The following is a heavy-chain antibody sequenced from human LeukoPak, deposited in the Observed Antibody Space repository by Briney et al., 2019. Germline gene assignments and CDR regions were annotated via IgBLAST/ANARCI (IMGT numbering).Heavy chain of an antibody. Sequence: SETLSLTCIVSGYSISSGYYWGWIRQPPGKGLEWIGSIYYSGSTYYNPSLKSRVTISVDTSKNQFSLKLSSVTAADTAVYYCARAVAGDDAFDIWGQGTMVTVSS. CDR1: GYSISSGYY. J-gene: IGHJ3*02. CDR3: ARAVAGDDAFDI. V-gene: IGHV4-38-2*02. D-gene: IGHD6-19*01. CDR2: IYYSGST.